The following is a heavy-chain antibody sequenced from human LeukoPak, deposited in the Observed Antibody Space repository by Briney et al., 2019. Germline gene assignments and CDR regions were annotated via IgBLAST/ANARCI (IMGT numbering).Heavy chain of an antibody. CDR3: AKAPIKYTSSSDAFDI. CDR2: IGGSGSSR. V-gene: IGHV3-23*01. D-gene: IGHD6-6*01. J-gene: IGHJ3*02. Sequence: HPGGSLRLSCAASGFIFSSHAMNWVRQAPGKGLEWVSAIGGSGSSRSYADSVKGRFAISRDNSKNTLYPQMNSLRAEDTAVYYCAKAPIKYTSSSDAFDIWGQGTMVTVSS. CDR1: GFIFSSHA.